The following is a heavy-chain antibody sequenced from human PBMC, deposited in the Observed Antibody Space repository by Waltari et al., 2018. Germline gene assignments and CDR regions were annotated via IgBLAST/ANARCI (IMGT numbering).Heavy chain of an antibody. D-gene: IGHD2-15*01. CDR1: GYTFTSYD. CDR2: MDPNSSNT. Sequence: QVQLVQSGAEVKKPGASVKVSCKASGYTFTSYDINWVRQATGQGLEWMGWMDPNSSNTGYAQKYQGRLTMTRNTSISTAYMELSILRSEDTAVYYCARGACSGGSCAFDIWGQGTMVTVSS. CDR3: ARGACSGGSCAFDI. J-gene: IGHJ3*02. V-gene: IGHV1-8*01.